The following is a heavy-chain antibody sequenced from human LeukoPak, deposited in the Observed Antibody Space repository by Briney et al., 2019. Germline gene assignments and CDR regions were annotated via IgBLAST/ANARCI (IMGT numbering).Heavy chain of an antibody. CDR2: IYYSGTS. J-gene: IGHJ5*01. CDR1: GGFFSRGDNF. Sequence: KSSETQSLLCTVSGGFFSRGDNFGRWIRQHPGKGLEWIGHIYYSGTSFYNPSLTSRFTISVDTSKNQFSLKLTSVNDADTAVYYCGGNARGSCCLGFDFWGQGTLVTVSS. D-gene: IGHD6-25*01. CDR3: GGNARGSCCLGFDF. V-gene: IGHV4-31*03.